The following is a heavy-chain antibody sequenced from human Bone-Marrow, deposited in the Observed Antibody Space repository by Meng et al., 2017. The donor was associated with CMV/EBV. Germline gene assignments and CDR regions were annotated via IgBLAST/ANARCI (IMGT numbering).Heavy chain of an antibody. V-gene: IGHV4-61*05. CDR3: ARGNIVVVPAARFEFMDV. CDR2: IYYSGST. D-gene: IGHD2-2*01. Sequence: SETLSLTCTVSGGSISSSSYYWGWIRQPPGKGLEWIGYIYYSGSTNYNPSLKSRVTISVDTSKNQFSLKLSSVTAADTAVYYCARGNIVVVPAARFEFMDVWGQGTTVTVSS. J-gene: IGHJ6*02. CDR1: GGSISSSSYY.